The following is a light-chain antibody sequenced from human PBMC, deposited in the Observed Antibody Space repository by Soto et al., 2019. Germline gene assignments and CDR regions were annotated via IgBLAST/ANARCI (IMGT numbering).Light chain of an antibody. V-gene: IGKV1-5*03. J-gene: IGKJ1*01. CDR2: RAS. CDR3: QPYDSSPPTWT. Sequence: DLQMTQSPSTLSAFVGERVTITCRASQSISSFLAWYQQKPGKAPKLLIYRASTLESGVPSRFXXSGYGRKFTLPISSLQHDDFATYSCQPYDSSPPTWTVGQGTKVVIK. CDR1: QSISSF.